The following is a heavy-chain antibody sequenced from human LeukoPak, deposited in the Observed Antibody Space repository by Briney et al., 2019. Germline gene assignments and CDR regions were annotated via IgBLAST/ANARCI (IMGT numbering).Heavy chain of an antibody. CDR2: SGST. D-gene: IGHD2-2*01. CDR1: GGSISSSSYY. CDR3: AKGYCRGNSCYDDRGAFDY. J-gene: IGHJ4*02. V-gene: IGHV4-39*07. Sequence: SETLSLTCTVSGGSISSSSYYWGWIRQPPGKGLQWIGSSGSTYYNPSLQSRVTISVDTSKNQFSLKLSSVTAADTAVYYCAKGYCRGNSCYDDRGAFDYWGQGTLVTVSS.